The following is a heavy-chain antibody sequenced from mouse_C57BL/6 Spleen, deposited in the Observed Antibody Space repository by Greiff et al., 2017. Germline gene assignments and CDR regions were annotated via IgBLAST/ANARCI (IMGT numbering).Heavy chain of an antibody. CDR1: GFTFSSYA. CDR3: TIYYSNYYYAMDY. CDR2: ISSGGDYI. V-gene: IGHV5-9-1*02. Sequence: EVMLVESGEGLVKPGGSLKLSCAASGFTFSSYAMSWVRQTPEKRLEWVAYISSGGDYIYYADTVKGRFTISRDNARNNLYLQMSSLKSEDTAMYYCTIYYSNYYYAMDYWGQGTSVTVSS. J-gene: IGHJ4*01. D-gene: IGHD2-5*01.